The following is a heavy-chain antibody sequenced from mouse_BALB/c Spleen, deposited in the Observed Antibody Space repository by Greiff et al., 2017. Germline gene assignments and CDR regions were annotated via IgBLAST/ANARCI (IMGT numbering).Heavy chain of an antibody. CDR1: GFTFSSYT. Sequence: EVMLVESGGGLVQPGGSLKLSCAASGFTFSSYTMSWVRQTPEKRLEWVAYISNGGGSTYYPDTVKGRFTISRDNAKNTLYLQMSSLKSEDTAMYYCARTITTVVEYFDVWGAGTTVTVSS. CDR3: ARTITTVVEYFDV. V-gene: IGHV5-12-2*01. J-gene: IGHJ1*01. CDR2: ISNGGGST. D-gene: IGHD1-1*01.